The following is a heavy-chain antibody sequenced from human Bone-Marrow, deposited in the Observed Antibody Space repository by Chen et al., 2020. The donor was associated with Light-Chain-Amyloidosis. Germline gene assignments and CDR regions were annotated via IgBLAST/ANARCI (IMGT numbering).Heavy chain of an antibody. J-gene: IGHJ4*02. CDR3: AHRLKVQGVIGFDY. CDR2: MYWDDDK. Sequence: QITLKESGPTLVKPTQTLTLTCTFSGFSLSTSGVGVGWIRQPPGKALEWLALMYWDDDKRYSPSLKSRLTITEDTSKNQVVLIMTNMDPVDTATYYCAHRLKVQGVIGFDYWGQGTLVTVSS. D-gene: IGHD3-10*01. CDR1: GFSLSTSGVG. V-gene: IGHV2-5*02.